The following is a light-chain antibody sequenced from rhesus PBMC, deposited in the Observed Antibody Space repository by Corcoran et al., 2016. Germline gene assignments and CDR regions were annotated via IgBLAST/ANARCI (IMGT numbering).Light chain of an antibody. Sequence: DIQMTQSPSSLSASVGDRVTITCRASQGISSWLAWYQQKPGKAPKLRIYKASRFKSGVPSRFSGSGAGKDFTLPISSLQPEYFATYYCQKYNSAPCTFGPGTKLDIK. CDR1: QGISSW. CDR2: KAS. CDR3: QKYNSAPCT. J-gene: IGKJ3*01. V-gene: IGKV1-21*01.